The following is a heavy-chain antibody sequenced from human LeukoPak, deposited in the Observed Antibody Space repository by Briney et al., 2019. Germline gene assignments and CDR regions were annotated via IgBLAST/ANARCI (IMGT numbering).Heavy chain of an antibody. CDR1: GGSISSYY. J-gene: IGHJ4*02. CDR2: IYTSGST. CDR3: ARGGAGYWSSTSCYVPRPFDY. Sequence: PSETLSLTCTVSGGSISSYYWSWIRQPAGKGLEWIGRIYTSGSTNYNPSLKSRVTMSVDTSKNQFSLKLSSVTAADTAVYYCARGGAGYWSSTSCYVPRPFDYWGQGTLVTVSS. V-gene: IGHV4-4*07. D-gene: IGHD2-2*01.